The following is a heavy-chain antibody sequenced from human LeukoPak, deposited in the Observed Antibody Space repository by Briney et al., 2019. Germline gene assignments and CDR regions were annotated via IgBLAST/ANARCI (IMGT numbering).Heavy chain of an antibody. J-gene: IGHJ4*02. CDR3: AKVGTGNHRFGSGDFDY. D-gene: IGHD3-10*01. CDR1: GFTFNSNA. V-gene: IGHV3-21*06. Sequence: GGCLRLFCVASGFTFNSNAIDWVRQAPGKGLQWVVAISYGSDYMHYADSVKGRLTTSRDNPKNSVYLQMNSLSAEDTAVYYCAKVGTGNHRFGSGDFDYRGQGTLVTVSA. CDR2: ISYGSDYM.